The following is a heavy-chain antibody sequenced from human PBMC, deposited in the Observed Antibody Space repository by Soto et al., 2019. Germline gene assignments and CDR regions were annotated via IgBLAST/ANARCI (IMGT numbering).Heavy chain of an antibody. Sequence: PSETLSLTCTVSGGSFMSGSYSWSWLPQPQGKGLEWIGYVYHTGRNSYNPSLKSRVYISMATSKNQFSLNLDSVTAADTAVYFCARDFAYFDSWGQGTLVTVSS. J-gene: IGHJ4*02. V-gene: IGHV4-61*01. CDR1: GGSFMSGSYS. CDR3: ARDFAYFDS. CDR2: VYHTGRN. D-gene: IGHD3-3*01.